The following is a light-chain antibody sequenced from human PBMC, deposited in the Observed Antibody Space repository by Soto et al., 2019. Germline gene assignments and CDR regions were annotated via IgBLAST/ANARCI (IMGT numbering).Light chain of an antibody. CDR1: SGHSSYA. V-gene: IGLV4-69*01. J-gene: IGLJ3*02. Sequence: QPVLTQSPSASASLGASVKLTCTLSSGHSSYAIAWHQQQPEKGPRYLMKLNSDGSHSKGDGIPDRFSGSSSGAERYLTISSLQSEDEADYYCQTWGTFYWVFGGGIKLTVL. CDR2: LNSDGSH. CDR3: QTWGTFYWV.